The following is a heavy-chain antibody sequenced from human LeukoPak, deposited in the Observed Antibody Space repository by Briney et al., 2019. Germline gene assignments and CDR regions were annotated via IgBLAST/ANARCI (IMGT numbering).Heavy chain of an antibody. V-gene: IGHV3-23*01. CDR3: AKGRSGIVVAGLNY. Sequence: PGGSLRLSCAASGFTFSSYAMSWVRQAPGKGLEWVSGISGSGDGTYYADSVKGRFTISRDNSMNTLYLQMNSLRAEDTAVYYCAKGRSGIVVAGLNYWGQGTLVTVSP. D-gene: IGHD6-19*01. J-gene: IGHJ4*02. CDR2: ISGSGDGT. CDR1: GFTFSSYA.